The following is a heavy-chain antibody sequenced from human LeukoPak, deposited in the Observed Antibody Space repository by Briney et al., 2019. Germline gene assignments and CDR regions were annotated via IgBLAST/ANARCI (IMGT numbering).Heavy chain of an antibody. V-gene: IGHV3-30*18. Sequence: GGSLRLSCAASGFTFSSYGMHWVRQAPGKGLEWVAVISYDGSNKYYADSVKGRFTISRDNSKNTLYLQMNRLRAEDTAIYYCAKGWIAGRPLHYFYYMDVWGKGTTVTVSS. CDR2: ISYDGSNK. CDR1: GFTFSSYG. J-gene: IGHJ6*03. D-gene: IGHD6-6*01. CDR3: AKGWIAGRPLHYFYYMDV.